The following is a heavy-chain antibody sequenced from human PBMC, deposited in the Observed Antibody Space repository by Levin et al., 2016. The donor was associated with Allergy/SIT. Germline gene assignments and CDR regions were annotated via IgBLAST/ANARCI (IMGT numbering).Heavy chain of an antibody. D-gene: IGHD2-21*02. V-gene: IGHV3-23*01. CDR2: ISGSGSTT. J-gene: IGHJ4*02. CDR1: GFTLSNYA. CDR3: ARDLGPLAFCGGDCYSRCFDH. Sequence: GGSLRLSCAASGFTLSNYAMSWVRQAPGKGLEWVSAISGSGSTTYYIDSVKGRFTISRDISKNTLYLQMNSLRAEETALYYCARDLGPLAFCGGDCYSRCFDHWGQGTLVTVSS.